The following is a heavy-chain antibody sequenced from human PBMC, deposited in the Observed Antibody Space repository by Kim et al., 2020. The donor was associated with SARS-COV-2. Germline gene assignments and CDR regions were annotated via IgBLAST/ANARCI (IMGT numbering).Heavy chain of an antibody. Sequence: SVKGRFTISRDNSKNTMYLQMNSLRAEDTAVYYCAKTHCIESSGLAWFGYWGQGTLVTVSS. V-gene: IGHV3-23*01. D-gene: IGHD3-22*01. CDR3: AKTHCIESSGLAWFGY. J-gene: IGHJ4*02.